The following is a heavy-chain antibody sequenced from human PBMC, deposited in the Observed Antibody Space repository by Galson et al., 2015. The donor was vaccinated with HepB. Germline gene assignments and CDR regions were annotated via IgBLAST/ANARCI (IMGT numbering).Heavy chain of an antibody. J-gene: IGHJ5*02. V-gene: IGHV3-11*01. CDR1: GFTFSAYY. D-gene: IGHD3-3*01. Sequence: SLRLSCAASGFTFSAYYMGWIRQAPGKGLEWVSHISNLGGNTYYADSVRGRFTISRDNAKNSLYLQMNSLRAEDTAVYHCAREANGGAYYEGFDPWGQGTLVTVSS. CDR2: ISNLGGNT. CDR3: AREANGGAYYEGFDP.